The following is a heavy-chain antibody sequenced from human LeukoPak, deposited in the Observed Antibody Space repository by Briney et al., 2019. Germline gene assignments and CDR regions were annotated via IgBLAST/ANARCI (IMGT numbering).Heavy chain of an antibody. Sequence: PGGSLRLSCAASGFTVSSNYMSWVRQAPGKGLEWVAVISYDGSNKYYADSVKGRFTISRDNSKNTLYLQMNSLRAEDTAVYYCASLYYYDSSGYYYGSDAFDIWGQGTMVTVSS. J-gene: IGHJ3*02. V-gene: IGHV3-30-3*01. CDR2: ISYDGSNK. CDR1: GFTVSSNY. CDR3: ASLYYYDSSGYYYGSDAFDI. D-gene: IGHD3-22*01.